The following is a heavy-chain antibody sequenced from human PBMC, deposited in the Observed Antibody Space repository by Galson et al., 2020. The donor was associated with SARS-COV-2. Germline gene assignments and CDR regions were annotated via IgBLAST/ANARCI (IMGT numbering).Heavy chain of an antibody. D-gene: IGHD1-20*01. J-gene: IGHJ4*02. CDR2: IWYDGSNK. CDR3: ARDPGITRHFDY. V-gene: IGHV3-33*01. CDR1: GFTFRNYG. Sequence: GESLKISCTASGFTFRNYGMHWVRQAPGKGLEWVAVIWYDGSNKYYGDSVKGRFTISRENSRNTLYLQMNSLRVEDTAVYYCARDPGITRHFDYWGQGTLVSVSS.